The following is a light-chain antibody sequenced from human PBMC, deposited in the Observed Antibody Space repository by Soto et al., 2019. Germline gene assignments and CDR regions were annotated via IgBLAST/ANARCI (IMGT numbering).Light chain of an antibody. Sequence: QSVLTQPPSASGPPGQRVTISCSGSSSNIGSNYVYWYQQLPGTAPKLLIYRNNQRPSGVPDRFSGYKSGTSASLAISGLRSEDEADYYCAAWDDSLSGWVFGGGTEVTVL. V-gene: IGLV1-47*01. CDR3: AAWDDSLSGWV. CDR1: SSNIGSNY. J-gene: IGLJ3*02. CDR2: RNN.